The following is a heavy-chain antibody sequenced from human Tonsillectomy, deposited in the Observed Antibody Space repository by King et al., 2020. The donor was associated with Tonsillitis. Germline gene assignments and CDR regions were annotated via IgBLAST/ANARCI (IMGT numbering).Heavy chain of an antibody. V-gene: IGHV4-59*01. J-gene: IGHJ4*02. CDR3: ARVNYVNFDY. CDR2: IYYSGST. D-gene: IGHD1-7*01. CDR1: GGSISSYY. Sequence: QLQESGPGLVKPSETLSLTCTVSGGSISSYYWSWIRQPPGKGLEWIGYIYYSGSTNYNPSLKSRVTISVDTSKNQFSLKLSSVTAADTAVYYCARVNYVNFDYWGQGTLFTVSS.